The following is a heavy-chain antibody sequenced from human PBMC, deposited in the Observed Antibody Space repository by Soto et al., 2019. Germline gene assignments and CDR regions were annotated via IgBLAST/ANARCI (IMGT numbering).Heavy chain of an antibody. CDR2: IYPGDSVT. V-gene: IGHV5-51*01. CDR1: GYSFTNYW. CDR3: ARHIIGYCSGGSCYGHYHMDV. J-gene: IGHJ6*03. D-gene: IGHD2-15*01. Sequence: GESLKISCKGSGYSFTNYWIGWVRQMPGNGLEWTGIIYPGDSVTRYSPSLQGQVTISADKSISTAYLQWSSLKASDTAMYYCARHIIGYCSGGSCYGHYHMDVWGKGTTVTVSS.